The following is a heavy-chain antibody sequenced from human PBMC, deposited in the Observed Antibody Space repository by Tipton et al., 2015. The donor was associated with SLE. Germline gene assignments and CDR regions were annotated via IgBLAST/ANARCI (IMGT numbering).Heavy chain of an antibody. Sequence: QSGAEVKKPGASVKVSCKASGYTFTSYYMHWVRQAPGQGLEWMGIINPSGGSTSYAQKFQGRVTMTRDTSTSTVYMELSSLRSEDTAVYYCAREAPTKRIEEQWLPPHTFDYWGQGTLVTVSS. D-gene: IGHD6-19*01. CDR3: AREAPTKRIEEQWLPPHTFDY. CDR1: GYTFTSYY. V-gene: IGHV1-46*01. CDR2: INPSGGST. J-gene: IGHJ4*02.